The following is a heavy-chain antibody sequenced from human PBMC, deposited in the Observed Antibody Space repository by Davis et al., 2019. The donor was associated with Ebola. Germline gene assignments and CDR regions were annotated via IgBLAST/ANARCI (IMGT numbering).Heavy chain of an antibody. CDR2: IIPIFGTA. D-gene: IGHD3-22*01. Sequence: AASVKVSCKASGGTFSSYAISWVRQATGQGLEWMGGIIPIFGTANYAQKFQGRVTITRDTSASTAYMELSSLRSEDTAVYYCARGSGYYSELIDYWGQGTLVTVSS. CDR1: GGTFSSYA. J-gene: IGHJ4*02. CDR3: ARGSGYYSELIDY. V-gene: IGHV1-69*05.